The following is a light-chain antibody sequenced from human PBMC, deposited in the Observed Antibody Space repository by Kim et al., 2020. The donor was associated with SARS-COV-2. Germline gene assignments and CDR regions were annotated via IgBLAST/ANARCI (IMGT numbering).Light chain of an antibody. CDR3: GTWDSTLSAGI. V-gene: IGLV1-51*01. CDR2: DNN. Sequence: GQKVTISCSGSSSNIGNNYVSWYQQLPGTAPKLLSYDNNKRPSGIPDRFSGSKSGTSATLTITGLQAGDEADYYCGTWDSTLSAGIFGGGTQLTVL. CDR1: SSNIGNNY. J-gene: IGLJ2*01.